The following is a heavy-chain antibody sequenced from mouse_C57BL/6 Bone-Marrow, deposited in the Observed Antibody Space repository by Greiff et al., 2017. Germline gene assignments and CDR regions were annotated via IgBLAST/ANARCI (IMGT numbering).Heavy chain of an antibody. CDR3: ASTNGRGYYFDY. J-gene: IGHJ2*01. CDR1: GYTFTSYW. V-gene: IGHV1-64*01. D-gene: IGHD1-1*01. CDR2: IHPNSGST. Sequence: QVQLQQPGAELVKPGASVKLSCKASGYTFTSYWMHWVKQRPGQGLEWIGMIHPNSGSTNYNEKFKSKATLTVDKSSSTAYMQLGSLTSEDSAVSYCASTNGRGYYFDYWGQGTTLTVSS.